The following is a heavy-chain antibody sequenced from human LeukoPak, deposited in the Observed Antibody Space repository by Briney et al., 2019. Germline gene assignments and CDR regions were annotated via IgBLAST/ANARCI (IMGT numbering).Heavy chain of an antibody. Sequence: KTGGSLRLSCAASGFTFSDYYMSWIRQAPGKGLEWVSYISSSGSTIYYADSVKGRFTISRDNAKNSLYLQMNSLRAEDTAVYYCARCRADYDFWSGYYTPHYFDYWGQGTLVTVSS. V-gene: IGHV3-11*04. CDR2: ISSSGSTI. CDR3: ARCRADYDFWSGYYTPHYFDY. D-gene: IGHD3-3*01. CDR1: GFTFSDYY. J-gene: IGHJ4*02.